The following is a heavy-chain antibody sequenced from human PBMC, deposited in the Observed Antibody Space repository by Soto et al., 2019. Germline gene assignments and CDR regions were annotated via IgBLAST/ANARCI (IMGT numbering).Heavy chain of an antibody. CDR1: GGSVSCGSYY. J-gene: IGHJ5*02. CDR2: IYYSGST. Sequence: SETLSLTCTVSGGSVSCGSYYWSWIRQPPGKGLEWIGYIYYSGSTNYNPSLKSRVTISVDTSKNQFSLKLSSVTAADTAVYYCARGFRYCSGGSCLSWFDPWGQGTLVTVSS. V-gene: IGHV4-61*01. CDR3: ARGFRYCSGGSCLSWFDP. D-gene: IGHD2-15*01.